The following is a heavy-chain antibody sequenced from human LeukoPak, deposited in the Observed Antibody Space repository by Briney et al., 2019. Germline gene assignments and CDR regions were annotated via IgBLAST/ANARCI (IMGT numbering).Heavy chain of an antibody. J-gene: IGHJ4*02. CDR3: VRWNSGTYTIDY. CDR1: GGSISSYY. CDR2: IYYSGST. D-gene: IGHD3-10*01. V-gene: IGHV4-59*01. Sequence: SETLSLTCAVSGGSISSYYWSWIRQPPGKGLEWLGYIYYSGSTTYNPSLKSRVTISVDTSKNQFSLKLSSVTAADTAVYYCVRWNSGTYTIDYWGQGTLVTVSS.